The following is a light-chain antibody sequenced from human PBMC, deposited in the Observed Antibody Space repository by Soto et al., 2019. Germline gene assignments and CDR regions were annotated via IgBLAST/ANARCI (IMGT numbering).Light chain of an antibody. CDR1: QRINSW. CDR3: QQYGRFPYT. Sequence: DIQMTQSPSTLSASIGDTVIITCRASQRINSWLAWYQQKPGKAPKLLIHKASTLESGVPSRFSGSESGTDFTLTLSSLQPDDFATFYFQQYGRFPYTFGQGKKLEIK. V-gene: IGKV1-5*03. CDR2: KAS. J-gene: IGKJ2*01.